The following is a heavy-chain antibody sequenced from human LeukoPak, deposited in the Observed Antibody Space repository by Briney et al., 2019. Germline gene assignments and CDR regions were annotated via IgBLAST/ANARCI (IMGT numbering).Heavy chain of an antibody. CDR3: AARWGYNGFDI. J-gene: IGHJ3*02. CDR1: EFTFSTYW. Sequence: GGSLRLSCAASEFTFSTYWMTWVRQAPGKGLEWVADIKQDGSEKYYVDSVKGRFTISRQNAKKSLFLQMNSLRAEDTALFYCAARWGYNGFDIWGQGTMVAVSS. D-gene: IGHD5-18*01. CDR2: IKQDGSEK. V-gene: IGHV3-7*03.